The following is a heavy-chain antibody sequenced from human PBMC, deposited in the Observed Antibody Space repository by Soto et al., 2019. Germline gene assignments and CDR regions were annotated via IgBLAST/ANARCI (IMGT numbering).Heavy chain of an antibody. Sequence: EVQLVESGGGLVQPGGSLRLSCAASGFTVSSNYMSWVRQAPGQGLEWVSVIYSGGSTYYADSVKGRFTISRDNSKNTLYLHMNSLRAEDTAVYYCASSGSYEFPCFDPWGQGTLVTVSS. D-gene: IGHD3-10*01. CDR2: IYSGGST. V-gene: IGHV3-66*01. J-gene: IGHJ5*02. CDR1: GFTVSSNY. CDR3: ASSGSYEFPCFDP.